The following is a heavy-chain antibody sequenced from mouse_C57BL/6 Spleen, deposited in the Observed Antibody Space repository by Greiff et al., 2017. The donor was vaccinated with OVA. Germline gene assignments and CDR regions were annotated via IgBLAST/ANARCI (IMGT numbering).Heavy chain of an antibody. CDR3: ARWGPWYFDV. CDR2: LYPGSGST. J-gene: IGHJ1*03. CDR1: GYTFTSYW. V-gene: IGHV1-55*01. Sequence: QVQLQQPGAELVKPGASVKMSCKASGYTFTSYWITWVKQRPGQGLEWIGDLYPGSGSTNYNEKFKSKATLTVDTSSSTAYMQLSSLTSEDSAVYYCARWGPWYFDVWGTGTTVTVSS.